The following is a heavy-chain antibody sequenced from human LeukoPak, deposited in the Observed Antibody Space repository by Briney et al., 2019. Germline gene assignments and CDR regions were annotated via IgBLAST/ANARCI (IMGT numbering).Heavy chain of an antibody. CDR1: GGSISSGDYY. V-gene: IGHV4-30-4*08. J-gene: IGHJ5*02. Sequence: SETLSLTCTVSGGSISSGDYYWSWIRQPPGKGLEWIGYIYYSGSTYYNPSLKSRVTISVDTSKNQFSLKLSSVTAADTAVYYCARGSCSSTSCYTWWFDPWGQGTLVTVSS. CDR3: ARGSCSSTSCYTWWFDP. D-gene: IGHD2-2*02. CDR2: IYYSGST.